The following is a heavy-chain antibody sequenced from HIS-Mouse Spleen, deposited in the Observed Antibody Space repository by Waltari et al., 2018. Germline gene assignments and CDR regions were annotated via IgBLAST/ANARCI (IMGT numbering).Heavy chain of an antibody. CDR1: GVTFSSYG. D-gene: IGHD6-19*01. J-gene: IGHJ3*02. Sequence: QVQLVESGGGVVQPGRSLRLSGAASGVTFSSYGMHWVRQAPGKGLEWVAVISYDGSNKYYADSVKGRFTISRDNSKNTLYLQMNSLRAEDTAVYYCARVNGIAVAGTDAFDIWGQGTMVTVSS. CDR2: ISYDGSNK. CDR3: ARVNGIAVAGTDAFDI. V-gene: IGHV3-30*03.